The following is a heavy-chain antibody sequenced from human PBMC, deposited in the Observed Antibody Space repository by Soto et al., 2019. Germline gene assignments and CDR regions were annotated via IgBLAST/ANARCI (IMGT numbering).Heavy chain of an antibody. CDR3: ARSSGWYYVDY. J-gene: IGHJ4*02. CDR1: GYTFTSYG. CDR2: INAGNGNT. D-gene: IGHD3-22*01. V-gene: IGHV1-3*01. Sequence: QVQLVQSGAEVKKPGASVKVTCKASGYTFTSYGIHWVRQAPGQRLEWMGWINAGNGNTKYSKKFQGRVTITRDTSASTAYMELSSLRSVDTAVYYCARSSGWYYVDYWGQGTRVTVSS.